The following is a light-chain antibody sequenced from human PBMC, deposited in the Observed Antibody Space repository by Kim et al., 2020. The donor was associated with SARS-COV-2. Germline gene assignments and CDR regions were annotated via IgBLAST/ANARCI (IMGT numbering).Light chain of an antibody. CDR1: SSNIGNNY. Sequence: GQKVTISCSGSSSNIGNNYVSWYQQVPGTAPKLLIYDNNKRPSGIPDRFSGSKSGTSATLGITGLQTGDEADYYCGTWDSSLSAGVFGGGTKLTV. CDR2: DNN. CDR3: GTWDSSLSAGV. V-gene: IGLV1-51*01. J-gene: IGLJ2*01.